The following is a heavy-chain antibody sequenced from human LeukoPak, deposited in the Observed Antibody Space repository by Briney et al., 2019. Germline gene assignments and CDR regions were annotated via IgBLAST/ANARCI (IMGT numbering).Heavy chain of an antibody. CDR3: ARDDNYDILTGYPELDY. CDR2: INPNSGGT. J-gene: IGHJ4*02. D-gene: IGHD3-9*01. V-gene: IGHV1-2*02. CDR1: GYTFTGYY. Sequence: GASVKVSCKASGYTFTGYYMHWVRQAPGQGLEWMGWINPNSGGTNYAQKFQGRVTMTRDTSISTAYMELSRLRSDDTAVYYCARDDNYDILTGYPELDYWGQGTLVTVPS.